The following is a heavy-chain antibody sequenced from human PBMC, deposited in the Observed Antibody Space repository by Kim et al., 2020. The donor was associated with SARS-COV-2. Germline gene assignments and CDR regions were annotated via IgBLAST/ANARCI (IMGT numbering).Heavy chain of an antibody. CDR3: ARDIVVDFVMDV. Sequence: GGSLRLSCAASGFTFSDYYMSWIRQAPGKGLEWVSYIISSSSYTNYADSVKGRFTISRDNAKNSLYLQMNSLRAEDTAVYYCARDIVVDFVMDVWGQGTTVTVSS. CDR1: GFTFSDYY. D-gene: IGHD2-2*01. CDR2: IISSSSYT. V-gene: IGHV3-11*06. J-gene: IGHJ6*02.